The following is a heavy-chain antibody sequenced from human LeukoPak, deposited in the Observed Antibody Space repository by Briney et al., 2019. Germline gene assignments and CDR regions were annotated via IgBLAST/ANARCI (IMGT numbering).Heavy chain of an antibody. CDR3: ARYSSSWCLDY. CDR2: ISGYNGNT. D-gene: IGHD6-13*01. J-gene: IGHJ4*02. CDR1: GYTFTSYG. V-gene: IGHV1-18*01. Sequence: ASVKVSCKASGYTFTSYGISWVRQAPGQGLEWMGWISGYNGNTNYAQKLQGRVTVTTDTSTSAAYMELRSLRSDGTAVYYCARYSSSWCLDYWGQGTLVTVSS.